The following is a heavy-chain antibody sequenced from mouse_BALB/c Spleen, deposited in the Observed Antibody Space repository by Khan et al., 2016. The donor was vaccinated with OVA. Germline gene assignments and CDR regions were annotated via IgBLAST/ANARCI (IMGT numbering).Heavy chain of an antibody. Sequence: EVQLQESGPGLVKPSQSLSLTCTVTGYSITSDYAWNWIRQFPGNKLEWMGYISSSGSNNNNPALKSRISINRDTSKNQFFLQLNSVTTEDTATYYCARDGSRYNYAMDYWGQGTSVTVSS. CDR2: ISSSGSN. CDR3: ARDGSRYNYAMDY. CDR1: GYSITSDYA. J-gene: IGHJ4*01. V-gene: IGHV3-2*02. D-gene: IGHD2-3*01.